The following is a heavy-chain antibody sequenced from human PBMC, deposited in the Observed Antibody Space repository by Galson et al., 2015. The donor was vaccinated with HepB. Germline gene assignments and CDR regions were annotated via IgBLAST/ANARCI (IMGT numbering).Heavy chain of an antibody. CDR1: GFTVSSNE. J-gene: IGHJ5*02. Sequence: SLRLSCAASGFTVSSNEMSWVRQAPGKGLEWVSSISGGSTYYADSRKGRFTISRDNSKNTLHLQMNSLRAEDTAVYYCKAWHCSGGSCIPSCYDQPEFDPWGQGTLVTVSS. D-gene: IGHD2-15*01. CDR3: KAWHCSGGSCIPSCYDQPEFDP. V-gene: IGHV3-38-3*01. CDR2: ISGGST.